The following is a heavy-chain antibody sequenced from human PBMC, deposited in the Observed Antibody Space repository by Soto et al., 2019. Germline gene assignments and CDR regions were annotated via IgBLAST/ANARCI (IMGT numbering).Heavy chain of an antibody. CDR3: AREDAARIERWFDA. D-gene: IGHD6-6*01. J-gene: IGHJ5*02. CDR1: GGSIISASYS. V-gene: IGHV4-31*11. CDR2: IYSSGST. Sequence: PSETLSLTCAVSGGSIISASYSWNWIRQSPGRGLGWIGHIYSSGSTYYNPSLKSRVSISVDTSNNQFSLKLTSVTAADTAVYFCAREDAARIERWFDAWGQGILVTVSS.